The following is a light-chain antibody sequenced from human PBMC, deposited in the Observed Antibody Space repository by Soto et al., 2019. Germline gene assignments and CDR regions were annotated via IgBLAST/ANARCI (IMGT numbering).Light chain of an antibody. CDR2: GAY. CDR1: QGITNS. V-gene: IGKV1-27*01. J-gene: IGKJ1*01. Sequence: DIQMTQSPSSLSASVGDRVTITCRASQGITNSLAWYQQKPCKVPKLLIYGAYTLQSGVPSRLCASGSGTDFTPSISSLQPEDSATYYCQKHISAPWTLGQGTNVDIK. CDR3: QKHISAPWT.